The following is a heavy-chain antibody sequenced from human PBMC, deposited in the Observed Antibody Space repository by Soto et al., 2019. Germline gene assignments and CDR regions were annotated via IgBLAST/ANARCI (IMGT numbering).Heavy chain of an antibody. CDR3: ARSYGDPFRNGGQYFDY. V-gene: IGHV4-30-4*01. CDR1: GGSISSGDYY. Sequence: SETLSLTCTVSGGSISSGDYYWSRIRQPPGKGLEWIGYIYYSGSTYYNPSLKSRVTISVDTSKNQFSLKLSSVTAADTAVYYCARSYGDPFRNGGQYFDYWGQGNLVTVSS. J-gene: IGHJ4*02. D-gene: IGHD4-17*01. CDR2: IYYSGST.